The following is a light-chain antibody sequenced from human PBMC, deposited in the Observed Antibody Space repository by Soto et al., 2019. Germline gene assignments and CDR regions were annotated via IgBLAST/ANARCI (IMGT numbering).Light chain of an antibody. V-gene: IGLV2-14*01. CDR2: EVS. CDR3: SSYTTSSSTSVV. CDR1: SADVGAYNF. Sequence: QSALTQPASVSGSPGQSITISCTGTSADVGAYNFVSWYQQHPGKAPKFMIYEVSNRPSGVSDRFSGSKSGNTASLTISGLQAEDEADYYCSSYTTSSSTSVVFGGGTKLTVL. J-gene: IGLJ2*01.